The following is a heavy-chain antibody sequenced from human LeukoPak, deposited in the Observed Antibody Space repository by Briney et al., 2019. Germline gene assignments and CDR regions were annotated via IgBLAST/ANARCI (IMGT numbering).Heavy chain of an antibody. V-gene: IGHV3-33*01. D-gene: IGHD3-3*01. Sequence: PGRSLRLSCAASGFTFSSYGMHWVRQAPGKGLEWVAVIWYDGSNKYYADSVKGRFTISRDNSKNTLYLQMDSLKTEDTAVYYCTRHQLDLSGSRDYSVVNYWYFDLWGRGTLVTVSS. CDR3: TRHQLDLSGSRDYSVVNYWYFDL. CDR2: IWYDGSNK. CDR1: GFTFSSYG. J-gene: IGHJ2*01.